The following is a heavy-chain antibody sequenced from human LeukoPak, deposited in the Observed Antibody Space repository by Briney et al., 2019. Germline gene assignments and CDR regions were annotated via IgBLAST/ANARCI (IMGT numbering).Heavy chain of an antibody. J-gene: IGHJ5*02. CDR3: ARDYMVRGWTMPQPPTSGFDP. Sequence: SVKVSCKASGGTFSSYAISWVRQAPGQGLEWMGRIIPILGIANYAQKFQGRVTITADKSTSTAYMELSSLRSEDTAVYYCARDYMVRGWTMPQPPTSGFDPWGQGTLVTVSS. CDR2: IIPILGIA. V-gene: IGHV1-69*04. D-gene: IGHD3-10*01. CDR1: GGTFSSYA.